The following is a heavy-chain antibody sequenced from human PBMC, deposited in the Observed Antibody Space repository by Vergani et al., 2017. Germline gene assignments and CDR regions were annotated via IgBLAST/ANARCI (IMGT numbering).Heavy chain of an antibody. CDR1: GFTFSSYS. CDR3: ARKHISNYYDSSGYYYMGYYYGMDV. Sequence: EVQLVESGGGLVKPGGSLRLSCAASGFTFSSYSMNWVRQAPGKGLEWVSSTSSSSSYIYYADSVKGRFTISRDNAKNSLYLQMNSLRAEDTAVYYCARKHISNYYDSSGYYYMGYYYGMDVWGQGTTVTVSS. J-gene: IGHJ6*02. CDR2: TSSSSSYI. V-gene: IGHV3-21*04. D-gene: IGHD3-22*01.